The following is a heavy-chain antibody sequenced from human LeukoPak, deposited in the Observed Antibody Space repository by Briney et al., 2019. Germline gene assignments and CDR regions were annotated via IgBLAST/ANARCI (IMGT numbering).Heavy chain of an antibody. D-gene: IGHD6-19*01. CDR2: ISGSGGST. J-gene: IGHJ4*02. CDR3: AKGAPSSGSYFDS. V-gene: IGHV3-23*01. Sequence: GGSLRLSCAASGFTFSRYAMSWVGQAPGKGLEWVSAISGSGGSTYYADSVKGRFTISRDNSKNTLYLQMNSLRTEDTAVYYCAKGAPSSGSYFDSWGQGTLVTVSS. CDR1: GFTFSRYA.